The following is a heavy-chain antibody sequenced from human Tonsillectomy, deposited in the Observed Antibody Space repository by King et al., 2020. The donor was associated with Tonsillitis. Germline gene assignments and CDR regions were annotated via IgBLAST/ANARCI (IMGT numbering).Heavy chain of an antibody. Sequence: VQLVESGGGLVQPGGSLRLSCAASGFNFSAYWMTWVRQAPGKGLEWVANMKQDGSEKYYVDSVKGRFPISRDNAKNSLYLQTASLRVEDTAVYYCARDSGYCSGGSCPAWGLDVWGQGTTVTVSS. CDR3: ARDSGYCSGGSCPAWGLDV. V-gene: IGHV3-7*01. CDR2: MKQDGSEK. CDR1: GFNFSAYW. D-gene: IGHD2-15*01. J-gene: IGHJ6*02.